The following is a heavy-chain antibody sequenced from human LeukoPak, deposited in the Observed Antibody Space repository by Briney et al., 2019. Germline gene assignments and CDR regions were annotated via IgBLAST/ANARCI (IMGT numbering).Heavy chain of an antibody. V-gene: IGHV1-18*01. J-gene: IGHJ4*02. D-gene: IGHD6-6*01. CDR3: ASSIAARQGFDY. CDR2: ISAYNGNT. Sequence: WMGWISAYNGNTNYTQKLQGRVTMTTDTSTSTAYMELRSLRSDDTAVYYCASSIAARQGFDYWGQGTLVTVSS.